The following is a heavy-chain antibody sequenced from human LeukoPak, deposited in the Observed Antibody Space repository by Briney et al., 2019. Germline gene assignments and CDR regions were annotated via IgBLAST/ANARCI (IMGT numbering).Heavy chain of an antibody. J-gene: IGHJ4*02. CDR3: ARGGTDGYNPGSDYFDY. CDR1: GGSISSYY. Sequence: SETLSLTCTVSGGSISSYYWSWIRQPPGKGLEWIGYIYYSGSTNYNPSLKSRVTISVDTSKNQFSLKLSSVTAADTAVYYCARGGTDGYNPGSDYFDYWGQGTLVTVSS. D-gene: IGHD5-24*01. V-gene: IGHV4-59*12. CDR2: IYYSGST.